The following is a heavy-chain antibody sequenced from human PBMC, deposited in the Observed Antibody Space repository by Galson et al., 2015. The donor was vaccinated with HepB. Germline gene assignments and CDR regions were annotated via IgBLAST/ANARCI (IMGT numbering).Heavy chain of an antibody. Sequence: SLRLSCAASGFTFSRYWMTWVRQAPGKGLEWVANIKQDGSEKYYADSVKGRFTISRDNAKNSLFLQMNSLRAEDTAVYYCARDPSRLGDSNTYQTKPYYFDYWGQGTLVTVSS. CDR3: ARDPSRLGDSNTYQTKPYYFDY. CDR1: GFTFSRYW. D-gene: IGHD2/OR15-2a*01. V-gene: IGHV3-7*03. J-gene: IGHJ4*02. CDR2: IKQDGSEK.